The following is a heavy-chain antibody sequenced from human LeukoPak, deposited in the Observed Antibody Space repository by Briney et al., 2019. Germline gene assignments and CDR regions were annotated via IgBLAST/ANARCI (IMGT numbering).Heavy chain of an antibody. CDR1: GFTFSSYA. CDR3: AKDLYGYVSNWFDP. Sequence: PGGSLRLSCAASGFTFSSYAMSWVRQAPGKGLEWVSAISGSGGSTYYADSAKGRFTISRDNSKNTLYLQMNSLRAEDTAVYYCAKDLYGYVSNWFDPWGQGTLVTVSS. V-gene: IGHV3-23*01. CDR2: ISGSGGST. J-gene: IGHJ5*02. D-gene: IGHD5-12*01.